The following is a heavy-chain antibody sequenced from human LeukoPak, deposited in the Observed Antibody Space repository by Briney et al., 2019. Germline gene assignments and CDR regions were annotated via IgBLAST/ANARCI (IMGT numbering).Heavy chain of an antibody. CDR3: ARDVSGYAWFDP. V-gene: IGHV4-4*08. CDR2: IYTSGST. J-gene: IGHJ5*02. CDR1: GVSIATHY. Sequence: SETLSLTCNVSGVSIATHYWSWIRQSPGKGLEWIGRIYTSGSTNYNPSLKSRVTISVDTSKNQFSLKLSSVTAADTAVYYCARDVSGYAWFDPWGQGTLVTVSS. D-gene: IGHD3-22*01.